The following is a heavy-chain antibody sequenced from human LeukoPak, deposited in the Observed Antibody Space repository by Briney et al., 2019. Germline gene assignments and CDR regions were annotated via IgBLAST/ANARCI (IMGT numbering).Heavy chain of an antibody. CDR2: NSVGVSNT. D-gene: IGHD5-24*01. CDR1: GFTFSSYA. J-gene: IGHJ4*02. V-gene: IGHV3-23*01. CDR3: AKGRVMATINTFDY. Sequence: PGWSLRLSCAASGFTFSSYAMSWVRQAPGKGLEWGSVNSVGVSNTYYADSVKGRFTISINNSKVTPYLQRNSLRAEDTAVYYCAKGRVMATINTFDYWGQGTLVTISS.